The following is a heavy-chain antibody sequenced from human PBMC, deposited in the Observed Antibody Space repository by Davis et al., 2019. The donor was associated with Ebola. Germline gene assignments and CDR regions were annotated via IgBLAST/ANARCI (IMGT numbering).Heavy chain of an antibody. CDR3: ARATIVATNY. V-gene: IGHV4-34*01. CDR1: GGSFSGYY. Sequence: MPSETLSLTCAVYGGSFSGYYWSWIRQPPGKGLEWIGEINHSGSTNYNPSLKSRVTISVDTSKNQFSLKLSSVTAADTAVYYCARATIVATNYWGQGTLVTVSS. D-gene: IGHD5-12*01. J-gene: IGHJ4*02. CDR2: INHSGST.